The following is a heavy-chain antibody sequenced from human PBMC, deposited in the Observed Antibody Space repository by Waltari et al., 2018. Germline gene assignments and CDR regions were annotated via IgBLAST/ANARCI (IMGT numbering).Heavy chain of an antibody. D-gene: IGHD1-26*01. CDR2: VYPGDSYT. CDR3: VRRSRQWESPFDF. J-gene: IGHJ4*02. V-gene: IGHV5-51*01. Sequence: EVQLVQSGAEVTKPGESLKISCTGSGYNFSNYWIGWVRQTPGKGLEWMGLVYPGDSYTKYMPSFRGQVTISSDRSVTTAFLQWGRLRASDSGMYYCVRRSRQWESPFDFWGQGTLVSVSS. CDR1: GYNFSNYW.